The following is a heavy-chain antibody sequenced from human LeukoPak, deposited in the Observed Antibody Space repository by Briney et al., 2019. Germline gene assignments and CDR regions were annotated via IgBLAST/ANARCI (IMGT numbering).Heavy chain of an antibody. D-gene: IGHD6-19*01. CDR3: AKALRWLELDY. J-gene: IGHJ4*02. CDR1: GFTFSSYG. CDR2: ISYDGSNK. V-gene: IGHV3-30*18. Sequence: PGGSLRLSCAASGFTFSSYGMHWVRQAPGKGLEWVAVISYDGSNKYYADSVKGRFTISRDNSKNTLYLQMNSLRAEDTAVYYCAKALRWLELDYWGQGTLVTVSS.